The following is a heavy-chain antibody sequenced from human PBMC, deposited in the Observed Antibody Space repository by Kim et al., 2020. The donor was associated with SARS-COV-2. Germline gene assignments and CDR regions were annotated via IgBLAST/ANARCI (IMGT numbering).Heavy chain of an antibody. CDR3: ARAGAGGGFDY. CDR1: EFTLSGFW. D-gene: IGHD3-16*01. Sequence: GGSLRLSCVGSEFTLSGFWIHWVRQAPGKGLVWVARVSRDGSATDYGDAVKGRFTISRDNTQDTGYLELKSLRVDDTALYYCARAGAGGGFDYWGQGT. CDR2: VSRDGSAT. V-gene: IGHV3-74*01. J-gene: IGHJ4*02.